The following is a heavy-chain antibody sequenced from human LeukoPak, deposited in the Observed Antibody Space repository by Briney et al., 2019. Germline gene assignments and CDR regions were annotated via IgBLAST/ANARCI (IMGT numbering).Heavy chain of an antibody. CDR2: IYYSGST. J-gene: IGHJ4*02. Sequence: SETLSLTCTVSGGSISSSSYYWGWIRQPPGKGLEWIGSIYYSGSTYYNPSLKSRVTISVDTSKNQFSLKLSSVTAADTAVYYCARVWPDLLATFDYWGQGTLVTVSS. D-gene: IGHD5-12*01. V-gene: IGHV4-39*01. CDR3: ARVWPDLLATFDY. CDR1: GGSISSSSYY.